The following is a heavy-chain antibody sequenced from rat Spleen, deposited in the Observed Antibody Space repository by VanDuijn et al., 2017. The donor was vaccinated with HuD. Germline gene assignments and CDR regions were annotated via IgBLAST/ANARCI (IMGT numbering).Heavy chain of an antibody. CDR1: GFSLTSDG. D-gene: IGHD1-2*01. Sequence: QVQLKESGPGLVQPSQTLSLTCTVSGFSLTSDGVSWVRQPPGKGLEWIAAMASGGNTYYDSTLKSRLSISRDTSKSKVFVKMNSLQTEDTAMYFCVRSRGYSSPDYWGQGVMVTVSS. CDR2: MASGGNT. CDR3: VRSRGYSSPDY. V-gene: IGHV2S12*01. J-gene: IGHJ2*01.